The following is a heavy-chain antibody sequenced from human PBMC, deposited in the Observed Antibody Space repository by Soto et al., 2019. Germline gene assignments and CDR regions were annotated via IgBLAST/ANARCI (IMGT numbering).Heavy chain of an antibody. J-gene: IGHJ4*02. CDR1: GFSLSSTRMA. CDR3: XXIVVAGXXXYFDY. CDR2: IYWDDDK. D-gene: IGHD6-19*01. Sequence: QITLKESGPTLVKPTQTLTMTCTFSGFSLSSTRMAVGWIRQPPGKALEWLALIYWDDDKRYSPFLKSRLTITKXXXXXXXXXXXXXXXXXXXXXXXXXXIVVAGXXXYFDYWGQGTLVTVSS. V-gene: IGHV2-5*02.